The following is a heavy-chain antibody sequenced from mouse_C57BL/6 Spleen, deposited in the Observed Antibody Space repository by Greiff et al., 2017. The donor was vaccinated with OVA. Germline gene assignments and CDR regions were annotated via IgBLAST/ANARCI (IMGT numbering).Heavy chain of an antibody. V-gene: IGHV1-64*01. D-gene: IGHD2-4*01. CDR2: IHPNSGST. J-gene: IGHJ3*01. CDR1: GYTFTSYW. Sequence: VQLQQPGAELVKPGASVKLSCKASGYTFTSYWMHWVKQRPGQGLEWIGMIHPNSGSTNYNEKFKSKATLTVDKSSSTAYMQLSSLTSEDSAVYYCANYYDYDEAWFAYWGQGTLVTVSA. CDR3: ANYYDYDEAWFAY.